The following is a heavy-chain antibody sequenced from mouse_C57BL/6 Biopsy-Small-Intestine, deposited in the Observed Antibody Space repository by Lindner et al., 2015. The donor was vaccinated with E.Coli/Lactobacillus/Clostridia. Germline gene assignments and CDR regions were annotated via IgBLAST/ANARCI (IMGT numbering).Heavy chain of an antibody. D-gene: IGHD2-10*02. CDR1: GYAFSSSW. CDR3: ARSVWQGYAMDY. CDR2: IYPGDGDT. V-gene: IGHV1-82*01. Sequence: VQLQESGPELVKPGASVKISCKASGYAFSSSWMNWVKQRPGKGLEWIGRIYPGDGDTNYNGKFKGKATLTADTSSSTAYMQLSSLTSEDSAIYYCARSVWQGYAMDYWGQGTSVTVSS. J-gene: IGHJ4*01.